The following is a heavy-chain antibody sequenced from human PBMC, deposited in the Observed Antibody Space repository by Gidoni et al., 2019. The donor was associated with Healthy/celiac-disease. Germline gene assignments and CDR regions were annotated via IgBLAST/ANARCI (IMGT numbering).Heavy chain of an antibody. CDR2: IRGSGGST. Sequence: EVQLLESGGGLVQPGGSLRLSCAASGFPFSRYAMSWVRQAPGKGLEWVSAIRGSGGSTYYADSVKGRFTISRDNSKNTLYLQMNSLRAEDTAVYYCAKEGEGPYYFDYWGQGTLVTVSS. CDR1: GFPFSRYA. CDR3: AKEGEGPYYFDY. D-gene: IGHD3-16*01. V-gene: IGHV3-23*01. J-gene: IGHJ4*02.